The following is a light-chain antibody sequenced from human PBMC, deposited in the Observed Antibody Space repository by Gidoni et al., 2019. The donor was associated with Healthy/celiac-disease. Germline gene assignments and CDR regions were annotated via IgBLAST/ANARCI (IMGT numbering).Light chain of an antibody. CDR1: RLRSYY. CDR3: NSRDSSGNPAV. J-gene: IGLJ2*01. CDR2: GKN. V-gene: IGLV3-19*01. Sequence: SSELTQDPAVSVALGQTVRITCQGDRLRSYYASWYQQKPGQAPVLVIYGKNNRPSGIPDRFSGSSSGNTASLTITGAQAEDEADYYCNSRDSSGNPAVFGGGTKLTVL.